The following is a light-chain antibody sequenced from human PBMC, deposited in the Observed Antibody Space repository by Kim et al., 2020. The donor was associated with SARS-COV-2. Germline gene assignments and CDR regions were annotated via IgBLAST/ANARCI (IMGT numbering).Light chain of an antibody. CDR2: ATS. V-gene: IGKV1-39*01. CDR1: QSISNF. Sequence: SAFVGEKITITCRPSQSISNFLNWYQQKPGEAPKLLIYATSHLQTGVPSRFSGSGSGSQFTLTISDLQPEDFAKYYCQQTYNTLTFGGGTKVDIK. J-gene: IGKJ4*02. CDR3: QQTYNTLT.